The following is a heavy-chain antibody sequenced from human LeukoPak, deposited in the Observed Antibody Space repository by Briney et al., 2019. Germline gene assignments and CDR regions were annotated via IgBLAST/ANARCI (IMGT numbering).Heavy chain of an antibody. V-gene: IGHV3-7*01. CDR1: GFSFSTYW. D-gene: IGHD3-10*01. Sequence: PGGSLRLSCAASGFSFSTYWMTWVRQAPGKGLEWVTIIKHDGSENYYVASVKGRFTISRDNAKNSLYLQMSSLRADDTAVYYCARDRGSYWGQGTLVTVYS. J-gene: IGHJ4*02. CDR2: IKHDGSEN. CDR3: ARDRGSY.